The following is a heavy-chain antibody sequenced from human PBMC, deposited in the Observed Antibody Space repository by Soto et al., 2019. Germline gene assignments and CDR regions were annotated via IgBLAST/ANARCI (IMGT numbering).Heavy chain of an antibody. V-gene: IGHV4-4*07. J-gene: IGHJ5*02. D-gene: IGHD5-18*01. CDR3: ARDRGYRSGSFGS. CDR2: IYSDGIT. Sequence: SETLSLTCIVSGGSISGYYWSWIRQPAGKELEWIGRIYSDGITNYNPSLKGRGTMSVDTSKKQISLKLISVTAADTAMYYCARDRGYRSGSFGSWGQGVLVTVSS. CDR1: GGSISGYY.